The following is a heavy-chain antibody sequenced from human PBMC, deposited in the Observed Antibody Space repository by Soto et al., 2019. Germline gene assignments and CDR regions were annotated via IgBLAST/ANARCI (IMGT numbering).Heavy chain of an antibody. J-gene: IGHJ4*02. CDR1: GYTFTDYY. CDR3: AKLGQYSTSAGQLDY. Sequence: ASVKVSCKASGYTFTDYYIHWVRQAPGQGLEWMGWINPNSGGTNSAQNFQGRVTMTRDTSISTAYMELSRLRPDDTAVYFCAKLGQYSTSAGQLDYWGQGTLVTVSS. CDR2: INPNSGGT. V-gene: IGHV1-2*02. D-gene: IGHD6-6*01.